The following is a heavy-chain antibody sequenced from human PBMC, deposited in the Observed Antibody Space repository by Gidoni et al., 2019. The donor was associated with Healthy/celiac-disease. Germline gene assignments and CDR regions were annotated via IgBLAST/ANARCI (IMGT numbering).Heavy chain of an antibody. CDR1: GGSISRGSYY. CDR3: AREVDTAMGIAYYYYGMDV. CDR2: IYTSGST. J-gene: IGHJ6*02. V-gene: IGHV4-61*02. D-gene: IGHD5-18*01. Sequence: QVQLQESGPGLVKPSQTLSLTCTVSGGSISRGSYYWSWIRQPAGKGLEWIGRIYTSGSTNYNPSLKSRVTISVDTSKNQFSLKLSSVTAADTAVYYCAREVDTAMGIAYYYYGMDVWGQGTTVTVSS.